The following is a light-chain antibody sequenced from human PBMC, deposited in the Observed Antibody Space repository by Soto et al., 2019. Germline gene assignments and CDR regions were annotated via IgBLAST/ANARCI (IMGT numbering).Light chain of an antibody. CDR2: SHN. CDR3: QSYDIALSASGV. Sequence: QSVLTQPPSVSGAPGQRGTISCTGSTSNIGAGYDVHWYQQLPGAAPTLLISSHNNRPSGVPDRFFGSKSGTSASLTIIGLQAEDEADYYCQSYDIALSASGVFGGGTKLTVL. J-gene: IGLJ3*02. V-gene: IGLV1-40*01. CDR1: TSNIGAGYD.